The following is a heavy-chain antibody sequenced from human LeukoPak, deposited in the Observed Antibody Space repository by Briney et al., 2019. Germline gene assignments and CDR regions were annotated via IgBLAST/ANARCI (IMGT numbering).Heavy chain of an antibody. CDR1: GFTFSSYG. CDR3: AKSRSGSANWALQIFDN. J-gene: IGHJ4*02. V-gene: IGHV3-21*03. Sequence: GGSLRLSCAASGFTFSSYGMHWVRQAPGKGLEWVSSISSSSSYIYYADSVKGRFTISRDNSNNSLFVQMNSLRAEDTAVYFCAKSRSGSANWALQIFDNWGQGTLVTVSS. CDR2: ISSSSSYI. D-gene: IGHD1-1*01.